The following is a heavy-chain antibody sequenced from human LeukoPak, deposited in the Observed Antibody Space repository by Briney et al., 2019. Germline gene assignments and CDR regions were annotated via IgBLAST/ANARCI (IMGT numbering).Heavy chain of an antibody. Sequence: ASVKVSCKASGYTFTGYYMHWVRQAPGQGLEWMRRINPNSGGTNYAQKFQGRVTMTRDTPISTAYMELSRLRSDDTAVYYCARDLILGYCSSTSCSNWFDPWGQGTLVTVSS. V-gene: IGHV1-2*06. J-gene: IGHJ5*02. D-gene: IGHD2-2*03. CDR3: ARDLILGYCSSTSCSNWFDP. CDR1: GYTFTGYY. CDR2: INPNSGGT.